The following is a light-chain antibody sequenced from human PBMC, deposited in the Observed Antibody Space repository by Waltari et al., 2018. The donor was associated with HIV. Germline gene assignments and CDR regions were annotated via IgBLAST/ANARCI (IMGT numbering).Light chain of an antibody. CDR3: QQYGSSPRLT. Sequence: EIVLTQSPGTLSLSPGERATLSCRASQSVSSSYLAWYQQKPGQAPRLLIYGASSRATGIPDRFSGSGSGTDFTLTISRLEPEDFAVYYCQQYGSSPRLTFGGGTKVEIK. J-gene: IGKJ4*01. CDR1: QSVSSSY. CDR2: GAS. V-gene: IGKV3-20*01.